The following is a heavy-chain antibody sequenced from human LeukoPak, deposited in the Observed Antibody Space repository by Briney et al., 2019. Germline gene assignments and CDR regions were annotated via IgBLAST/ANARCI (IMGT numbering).Heavy chain of an antibody. Sequence: TSETLSLTCTVSGGSISSSSYYWGWIRQPPGKGLEWIGSIYYSGSTYYNPSLKSRVTISVDTSKNQFSLKLSSVTAADTAVYYCARVGIQLWRKFDPYYYYMDVWGKGTTVTVSS. V-gene: IGHV4-39*07. CDR3: ARVGIQLWRKFDPYYYYMDV. CDR1: GGSISSSSYY. CDR2: IYYSGST. D-gene: IGHD5-18*01. J-gene: IGHJ6*03.